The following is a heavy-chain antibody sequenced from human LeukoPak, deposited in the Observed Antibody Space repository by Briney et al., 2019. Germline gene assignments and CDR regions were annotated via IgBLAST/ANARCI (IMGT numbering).Heavy chain of an antibody. CDR2: IGWDGSST. CDR1: GFTFADYP. Sequence: GGSLRLSCAASGFTFADYPMHWVRQVPGKGLEWVSLIGWDGSSTSYADSMKGRFTISRDNSKNSLYLQMNSLRTEDTALYYCAKGSTDYDSSNYYLGYWGQGTLVTVSS. D-gene: IGHD3-22*01. J-gene: IGHJ4*02. V-gene: IGHV3-43*01. CDR3: AKGSTDYDSSNYYLGY.